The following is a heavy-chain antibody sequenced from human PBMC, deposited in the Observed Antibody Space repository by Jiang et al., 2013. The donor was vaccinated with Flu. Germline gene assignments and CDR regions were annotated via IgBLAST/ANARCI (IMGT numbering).Heavy chain of an antibody. D-gene: IGHD3-10*01. CDR1: GDSVSSNSAA. V-gene: IGHV6-1*01. CDR2: TYYRSKWYN. CDR3: ARDFNPWGVRGVINSDPVSYYYGMDV. J-gene: IGHJ6*02. Sequence: SQTLSLTCAISGDSVSSNSAAWNWIRQSPSRGLEWLGRTYYRSKWYNDYAVSVKSRITINPDTSKNQFSLQLNSVTPEDTAVYYCARDFNPWGVRGVINSDPVSYYYGMDVWGQGTTVTVSS.